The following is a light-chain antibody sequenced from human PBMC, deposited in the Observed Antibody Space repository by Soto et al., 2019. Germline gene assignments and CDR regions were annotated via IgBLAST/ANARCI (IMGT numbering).Light chain of an antibody. CDR2: AAS. J-gene: IGKJ2*01. CDR3: LQDYNYPFT. CDR1: QGISSW. Sequence: DIQMTQSPSSVSASVGDRVTITCRASQGISSWLAWYQQKPGKAPKLLIYAASSLQSGVPSRFSGSGSGTDFTLTISSLQPEDSAAYYCLQDYNYPFTFGQATKVDIK. V-gene: IGKV1D-12*01.